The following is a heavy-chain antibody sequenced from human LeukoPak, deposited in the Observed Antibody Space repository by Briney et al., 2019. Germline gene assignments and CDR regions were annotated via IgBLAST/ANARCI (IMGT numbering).Heavy chain of an antibody. CDR3: ARGAYFYGSGINWFDP. CDR1: GGSISSTSYY. D-gene: IGHD3-10*01. V-gene: IGHV4-61*09. Sequence: SETLSLTCTVSGGSISSTSYYWSWIRQPAGKGLEWIGHIYTTGSTNYNPSLKSRVTISLDTSKNHFSLKLSSVTAADTAVYYCARGAYFYGSGINWFDPWGQGTLITVSS. CDR2: IYTTGST. J-gene: IGHJ5*02.